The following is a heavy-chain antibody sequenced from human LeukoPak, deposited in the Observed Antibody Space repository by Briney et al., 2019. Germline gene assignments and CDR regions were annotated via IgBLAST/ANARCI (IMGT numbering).Heavy chain of an antibody. J-gene: IGHJ3*02. Sequence: SVKVSCKASGGTFSSYAISWVRQAPGQGLEWMGRIIPTLGIANYAQKFQGRVTITADKSTSTAYMELSSLRSEDTAVYYCAGVRATDDAFDIWGQGTMVTVSS. CDR1: GGTFSSYA. CDR2: IIPTLGIA. V-gene: IGHV1-69*04. CDR3: AGVRATDDAFDI. D-gene: IGHD3-10*01.